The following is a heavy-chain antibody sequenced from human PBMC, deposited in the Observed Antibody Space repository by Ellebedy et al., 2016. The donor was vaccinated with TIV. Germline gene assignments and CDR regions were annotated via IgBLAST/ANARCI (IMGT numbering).Heavy chain of an antibody. V-gene: IGHV3-74*01. D-gene: IGHD3-22*01. Sequence: GESLKISCEVSGSTLGGYWMHWVRQAPGKGLVWVSRITTNDENYADSVKGRFTAARDNAKNTVYLQMNSLRAEDTAVYYCGRILGGSGSRSEAIDYWGQGSLVIVSS. J-gene: IGHJ4*02. CDR3: GRILGGSGSRSEAIDY. CDR2: ITTNDE. CDR1: GSTLGGYW.